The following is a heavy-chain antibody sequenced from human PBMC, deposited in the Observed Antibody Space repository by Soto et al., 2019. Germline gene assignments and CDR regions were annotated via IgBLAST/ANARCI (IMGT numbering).Heavy chain of an antibody. V-gene: IGHV1-46*01. J-gene: IGHJ6*02. CDR1: GYTFPRYY. CDR2: INPSGGSP. CDR3: ACPTPPHIVVVPGATNIYYYYYCMEI. D-gene: IGHD2-2*01. Sequence: GASVKVSCKASGYTFPRYYMHWVRPAPGPGLEWMGIINPSGGSPSYAQNFQVRVTMTMDTSTCTVYMELSSLRFEVTAVYYCACPTPPHIVVVPGATNIYYYYYCMEIWGPGTTVTVSS.